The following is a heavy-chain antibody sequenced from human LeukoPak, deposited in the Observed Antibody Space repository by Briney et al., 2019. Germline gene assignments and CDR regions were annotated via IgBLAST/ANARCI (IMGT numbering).Heavy chain of an antibody. D-gene: IGHD7-27*01. V-gene: IGHV3-7*01. Sequence: GGSLRLSCAASGFTFTIYWMTWVRQPPGKGLEWVANINQDGSENYYVDSVKGRFTFSRDNAKNSVYLQMNSLRAEDTAVYYCAREASGGIYLGYWGQGTLVTVSS. J-gene: IGHJ4*02. CDR2: INQDGSEN. CDR3: AREASGGIYLGY. CDR1: GFTFTIYW.